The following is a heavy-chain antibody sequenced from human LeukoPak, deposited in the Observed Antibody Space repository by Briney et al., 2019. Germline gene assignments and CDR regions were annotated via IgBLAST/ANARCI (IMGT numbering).Heavy chain of an antibody. V-gene: IGHV3-23*01. Sequence: GGSLRLSCAASGFTFSNYARSWVRQAPGKGLEWVSGITCSGGSTNYADSVKGRLTLSRDNSKNTMYLQMSSLRAEDTVVYYCARDSPGYLAYDSWGQGTLVTVSS. D-gene: IGHD1-1*01. CDR3: ARDSPGYLAYDS. CDR1: GFTFSNYA. CDR2: ITCSGGST. J-gene: IGHJ4*02.